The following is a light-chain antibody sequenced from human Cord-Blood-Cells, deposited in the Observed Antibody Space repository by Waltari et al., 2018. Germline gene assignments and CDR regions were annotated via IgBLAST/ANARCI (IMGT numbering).Light chain of an antibody. CDR1: QSLLHSNGYNY. V-gene: IGKV2-28*01. Sequence: DIVMTQSPLSLPVTPGEPASISCRSSQSLLHSNGYNYLDWYLQKPGQSPQLLIYLGSNRASGVPDRFSGSGSGTDFTLNISRVEAKDVGVYYCMQALQTRWTFGQGTKVEIK. CDR3: MQALQTRWT. J-gene: IGKJ1*01. CDR2: LGS.